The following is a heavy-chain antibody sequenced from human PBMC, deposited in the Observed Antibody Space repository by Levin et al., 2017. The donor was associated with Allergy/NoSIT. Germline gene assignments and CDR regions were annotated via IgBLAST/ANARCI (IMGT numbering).Heavy chain of an antibody. V-gene: IGHV4-59*01. D-gene: IGHD3-9*01. CDR1: GGSISNYY. CDR3: ARDTPYNDILTGNSPLGWLDP. Sequence: KASETLSLTCTVSGGSISNYYWSWIRQPPGKGLEWVGYIYYNGSTIYNPSLKSRVIISVDTSKNQFSLRLSSVTAADTAVYYCARDTPYNDILTGNSPLGWLDPWGQGTLVTVSS. CDR2: IYYNGST. J-gene: IGHJ5*02.